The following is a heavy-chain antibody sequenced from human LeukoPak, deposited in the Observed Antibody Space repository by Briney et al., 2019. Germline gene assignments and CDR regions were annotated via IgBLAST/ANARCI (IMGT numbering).Heavy chain of an antibody. V-gene: IGHV3-48*02. D-gene: IGHD3-10*01. CDR2: ISSSSSTI. CDR3: MRDVVRGYYYDGMDV. Sequence: GGSLRLSCAASGFTFSTYTMNWVRQAPGRGLEWVSYISSSSSTIYYSDSVRGRFTISRDNAKDSMYLQMHSLRDEDTAVYYCMRDVVRGYYYDGMDVWGQGTTVTVSS. CDR1: GFTFSTYT. J-gene: IGHJ6*02.